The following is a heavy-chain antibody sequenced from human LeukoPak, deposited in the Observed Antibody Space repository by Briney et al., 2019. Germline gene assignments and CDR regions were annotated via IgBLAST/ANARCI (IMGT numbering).Heavy chain of an antibody. CDR2: INPSGGST. V-gene: IGHV1-46*01. CDR1: GYTFISYY. D-gene: IGHD6-13*01. J-gene: IGHJ4*02. Sequence: GASVKVSCKASGYTFISYYLHWVRQAPGQGLEWMGIINPSGGSTSYAQKFQGRVTMTRDTSTSTVYMELSSLRSEDTAVYYCARAYDSSSWSLALDYWGQGTLVTVSS. CDR3: ARAYDSSSWSLALDY.